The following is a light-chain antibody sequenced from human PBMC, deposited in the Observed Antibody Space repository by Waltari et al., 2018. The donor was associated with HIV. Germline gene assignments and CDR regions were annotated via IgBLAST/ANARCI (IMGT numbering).Light chain of an antibody. Sequence: DIVMTQSPDSLAVSLGERATIRCKSSPSVLYSSNNKNYLAWYQHKSGQPPKLFIYWASTRESGVPDRFSGSGSGTDFNLTISSLQIEDVAVYYCQQYYSIPRTFGQGTKVEIK. J-gene: IGKJ1*01. V-gene: IGKV4-1*01. CDR2: WAS. CDR1: PSVLYSSNNKNY. CDR3: QQYYSIPRT.